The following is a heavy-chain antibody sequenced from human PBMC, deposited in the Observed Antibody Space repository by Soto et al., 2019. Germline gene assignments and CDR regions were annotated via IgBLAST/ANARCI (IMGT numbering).Heavy chain of an antibody. CDR3: ARNLPPGVGAAGSPDY. CDR1: GFSFSSYA. V-gene: IGHV3-30*03. J-gene: IGHJ4*02. Sequence: QVQLVESGGGVVQPGRSLRLSCAASGFSFSSYAMHWVRQAPGKGLEWVAVISYDGGNKYYGDSVKGRFTISRDNSKNTLFLQMNSLRAEDTAVYYCARNLPPGVGAAGSPDYGGQGTLVTVSS. CDR2: ISYDGGNK. D-gene: IGHD6-13*01.